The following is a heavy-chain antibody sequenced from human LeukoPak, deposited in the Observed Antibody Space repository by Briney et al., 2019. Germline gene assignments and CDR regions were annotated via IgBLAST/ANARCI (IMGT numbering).Heavy chain of an antibody. J-gene: IGHJ6*02. V-gene: IGHV3-23*01. CDR3: ARVRAGYCTSTSCYTGMDV. CDR2: ISGSGGST. CDR1: GFTFSSYA. D-gene: IGHD2-2*01. Sequence: DPGGSLRLSCAASGFTFSSYAMSWVRQAPGKGLEWVSAISGSGGSTYYADSVKGRFTISRDNSKNTLYLQMNSLRAEDTAVYYCARVRAGYCTSTSCYTGMDVWGQGTTVTVSS.